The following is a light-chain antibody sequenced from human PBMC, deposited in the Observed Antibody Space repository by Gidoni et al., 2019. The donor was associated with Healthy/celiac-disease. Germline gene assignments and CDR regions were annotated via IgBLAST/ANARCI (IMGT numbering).Light chain of an antibody. CDR3: QQYDNLLFT. CDR1: QDISNY. Sequence: DIQMTQSPSSLSASVGDRVTITCQASQDISNYLNWYQQKPGKAPTLLIYDASNLETGVPSRFSGSGSGTDFTFTISSLQPEEIATYYCQQYDNLLFTFXPXTKVDIK. J-gene: IGKJ3*01. CDR2: DAS. V-gene: IGKV1-33*01.